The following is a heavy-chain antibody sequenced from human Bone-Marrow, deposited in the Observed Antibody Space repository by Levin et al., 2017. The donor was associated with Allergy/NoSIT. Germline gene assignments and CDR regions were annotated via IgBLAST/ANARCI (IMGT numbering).Heavy chain of an antibody. V-gene: IGHV3-30-3*01. CDR1: GFTFSSYA. J-gene: IGHJ5*02. CDR2: ISYDGSNK. Sequence: PGGSLRLSCAASGFTFSSYAMHWVRQAPGKGLEWVAVISYDGSNKYYADSVKGRFTISRDNSKNTLYLQMNSLRAEDTAVYYCARVGYEYSSSSGWFDPWGQGTLVTVSS. D-gene: IGHD6-13*01. CDR3: ARVGYEYSSSSGWFDP.